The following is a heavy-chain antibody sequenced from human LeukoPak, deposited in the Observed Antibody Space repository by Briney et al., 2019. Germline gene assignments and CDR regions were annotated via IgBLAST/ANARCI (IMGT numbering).Heavy chain of an antibody. J-gene: IGHJ4*02. V-gene: IGHV3-23*01. CDR2: LIGSSGST. CDR1: GFTSTKYA. CDR3: AKGPYDYIEIAYFDS. Sequence: GGSLRLSCAASGFTSTKYAMNWVRQAPGKGLEWVSVLIGSSGSTDYADSVKGRFTMSRDISKNTLFLQMNSLRAEDTAIYYCAKGPYDYIEIAYFDSWGQGTLVTVSS. D-gene: IGHD5-12*01.